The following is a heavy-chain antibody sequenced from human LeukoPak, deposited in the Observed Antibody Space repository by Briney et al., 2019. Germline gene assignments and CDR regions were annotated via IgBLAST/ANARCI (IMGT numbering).Heavy chain of an antibody. J-gene: IGHJ3*02. CDR3: ARVLPHRHLRYGYYGRRGYAFDI. V-gene: IGHV4-59*12. CDR1: GVSISTYY. CDR2: IYYSGGT. Sequence: SETLSLTCTVSGVSISTYYWSWVRQPPGKGLEWIGYIYYSGGTNYNPSLKSRVTISVDTSKNQFSLKLSSVTAADTAVYYCARVLPHRHLRYGYYGRRGYAFDIWGQGTMVTVSS. D-gene: IGHD4-17*01.